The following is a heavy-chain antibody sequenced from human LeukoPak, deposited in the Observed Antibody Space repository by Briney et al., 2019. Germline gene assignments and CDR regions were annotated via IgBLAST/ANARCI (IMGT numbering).Heavy chain of an antibody. Sequence: ASVKVSCKASGYTFTSYDINWVRQATGQGLEWMGWMNPNSGNTGYAQKFQGRVIMTRNTSISTAYMELSSLRSEDTAVYYCARGLDNWNLYYYYYMDVWGKGTTVTVSS. CDR3: ARGLDNWNLYYYYYMDV. CDR2: MNPNSGNT. CDR1: GYTFTSYD. D-gene: IGHD1-20*01. J-gene: IGHJ6*03. V-gene: IGHV1-8*01.